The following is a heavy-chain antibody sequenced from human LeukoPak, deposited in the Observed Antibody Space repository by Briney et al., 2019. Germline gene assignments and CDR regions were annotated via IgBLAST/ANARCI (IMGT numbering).Heavy chain of an antibody. V-gene: IGHV1-24*01. CDR2: FDPEDGET. J-gene: IGHJ4*02. Sequence: ASVKVSCKVSGYTLTELSMHWVRQTPGKGLEWMGGFDPEDGETIYAQKFQGRVTMTTDTSTSTAYMELRSLRSDDTAVYYCAREYFDSNRRDYFDYWGQGTLVTVSS. CDR1: GYTLTELS. D-gene: IGHD3-22*01. CDR3: AREYFDSNRRDYFDY.